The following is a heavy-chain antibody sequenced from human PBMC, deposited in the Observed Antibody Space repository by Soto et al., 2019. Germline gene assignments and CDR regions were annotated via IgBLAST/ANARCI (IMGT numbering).Heavy chain of an antibody. V-gene: IGHV4-59*01. CDR3: ARDLWGYCGADCYPLDV. Sequence: QVRLQESGPGLVKPSETLSLTCTVSGGSISSYYWSWIRQPPGKGLEWIGYMYNTGSTIYNPSLKSRGTISVDTSKHQFSLKLNSVTAADTAVYYCARDLWGYCGADCYPLDVWGQGTTVTVSS. J-gene: IGHJ6*02. CDR1: GGSISSYY. CDR2: MYNTGST. D-gene: IGHD2-21*02.